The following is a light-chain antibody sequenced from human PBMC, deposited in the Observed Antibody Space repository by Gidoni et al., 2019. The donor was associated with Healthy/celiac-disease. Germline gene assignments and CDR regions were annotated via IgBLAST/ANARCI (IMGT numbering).Light chain of an antibody. CDR3: AAWDDSLNGYV. Sequence: QSVLTPPPSASGTPGQRVTISCSGSSSNIGSNTVTWYQQLPGTAPKLLIYRNTQRPSGVPDRFSGSKSGTSASLAISGLQSEDEADYYCAAWDDSLNGYVFGTGTKVTVL. V-gene: IGLV1-44*01. J-gene: IGLJ1*01. CDR1: SSNIGSNT. CDR2: RNT.